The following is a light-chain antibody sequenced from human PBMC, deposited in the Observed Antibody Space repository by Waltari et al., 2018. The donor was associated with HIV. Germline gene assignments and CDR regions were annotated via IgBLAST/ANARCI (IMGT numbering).Light chain of an antibody. CDR2: DDT. J-gene: IGLJ2*01. CDR3: QVWVSSLTVAVI. V-gene: IGLV3-21*04. CDR1: NIGSMT. Sequence: SYALTQPPSVSVAPGKTARITCGGNNIGSMTVPWYQQKQGQAPVLFIFDDTDRPSEIPERFSGSNSGDTATLTISRVEVGDEADYYCQVWVSSLTVAVIFGGGTKLTVL.